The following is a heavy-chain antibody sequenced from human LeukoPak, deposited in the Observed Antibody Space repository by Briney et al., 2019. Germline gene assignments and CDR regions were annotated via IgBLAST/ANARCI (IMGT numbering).Heavy chain of an antibody. D-gene: IGHD3-10*01. J-gene: IGHJ4*02. Sequence: PGGSLTLSCAASGFTFSNAWMSWVRQAPGKGLEWVGRIKTKTDGGTTDYAAPVKGRFTISRDDSKNTLYLQMNSLKTEDTAVYYCTTDYGSGSYRYFNYWGQGTLVTVSS. CDR3: TTDYGSGSYRYFNY. V-gene: IGHV3-15*01. CDR2: IKTKTDGGTT. CDR1: GFTFSNAW.